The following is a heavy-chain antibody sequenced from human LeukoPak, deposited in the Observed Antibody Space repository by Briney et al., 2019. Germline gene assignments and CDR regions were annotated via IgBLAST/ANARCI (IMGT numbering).Heavy chain of an antibody. Sequence: SETLSLTCTVSGGSVSSGSYYWSWIRQPPGKGLEWIGYIYYSGSTNYNPSLKSRVTISVDTSKNQFSLKLSSVTAADTAVYYCTREMEISTTFCYFDYWGQGTLVAVSS. V-gene: IGHV4-61*01. CDR3: TREMEISTTFCYFDY. J-gene: IGHJ4*02. D-gene: IGHD2/OR15-2a*01. CDR1: GGSVSSGSYY. CDR2: IYYSGST.